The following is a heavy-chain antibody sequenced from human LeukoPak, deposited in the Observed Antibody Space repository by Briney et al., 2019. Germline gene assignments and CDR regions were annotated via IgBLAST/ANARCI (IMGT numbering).Heavy chain of an antibody. D-gene: IGHD3-9*01. CDR3: AKDRPVRYFDWLPAFDI. J-gene: IGHJ3*02. Sequence: GGSLRLSCAASGFTFTNYAMSWVRQAPGKGLEWVSAISGSGGSTYYADSVKGRFTISRDNSKNTLYLQMNSLRAEDTAVYYCAKDRPVRYFDWLPAFDIWGQGTMVTVSS. CDR2: ISGSGGST. CDR1: GFTFTNYA. V-gene: IGHV3-23*01.